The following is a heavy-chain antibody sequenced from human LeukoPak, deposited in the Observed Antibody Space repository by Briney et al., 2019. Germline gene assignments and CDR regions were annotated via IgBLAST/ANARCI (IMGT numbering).Heavy chain of an antibody. Sequence: GGSLRLSCAASGFTFSSYGMHWVRQAPGKGLEWVAVISYDGSNKYYADSVKGRFTISRDNSKNTLYLQMNSLRAEDTAVYYCAKDMRFDWTPYYFDYWGQGTLVTVSS. CDR1: GFTFSSYG. V-gene: IGHV3-30*18. D-gene: IGHD3-9*01. J-gene: IGHJ4*02. CDR3: AKDMRFDWTPYYFDY. CDR2: ISYDGSNK.